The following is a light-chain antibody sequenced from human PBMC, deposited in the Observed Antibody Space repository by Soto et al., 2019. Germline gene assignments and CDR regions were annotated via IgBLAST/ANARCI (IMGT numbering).Light chain of an antibody. CDR3: QQTNSFPIT. V-gene: IGKV1-39*01. J-gene: IGKJ5*01. CDR1: QSISSY. Sequence: DIQMTHSPSSLSASVGDRVTITCRASQSISSYLNWYQQKPGKAPKLLIYAASSLQSGVPSRFSGSGSGTDFTLTISSLQPEDFATYYCQQTNSFPITFGQGNDWRL. CDR2: AAS.